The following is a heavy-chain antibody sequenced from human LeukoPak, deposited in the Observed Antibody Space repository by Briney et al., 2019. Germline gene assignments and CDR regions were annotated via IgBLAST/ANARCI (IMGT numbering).Heavy chain of an antibody. CDR2: INPNSGGT. J-gene: IGHJ4*02. CDR1: GYTSTGYY. V-gene: IGHV1-2*02. CDR3: AREYYDSSGRRIDY. Sequence: ASVKVSCKSSGYTSTGYYMHWVRQAPGHGLEWMGWINPNSGGTNYAQKFQGRVTMTRDTSISTAYMELSRLRSDDTAVYYCAREYYDSSGRRIDYWGQGTLVTVSS. D-gene: IGHD3-22*01.